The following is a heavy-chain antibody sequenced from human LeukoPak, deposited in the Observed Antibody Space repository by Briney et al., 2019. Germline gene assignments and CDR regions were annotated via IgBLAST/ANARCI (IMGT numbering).Heavy chain of an antibody. CDR2: ISSSGSTI. D-gene: IGHD5-18*01. CDR1: GFTFGDYY. J-gene: IGHJ4*02. CDR3: AAGAMAFIDY. Sequence: GGSLRLSCAASGFTFGDYYMSWIRQAPGKGLEWVSFISSSGSTIYYADSVKGRLTISRDNAKNSLYLQMNSLRAEDTAVYYCAAGAMAFIDYWGQGTLVTVSS. V-gene: IGHV3-11*04.